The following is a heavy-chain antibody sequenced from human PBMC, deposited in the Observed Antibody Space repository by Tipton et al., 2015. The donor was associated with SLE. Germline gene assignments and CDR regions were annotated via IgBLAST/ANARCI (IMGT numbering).Heavy chain of an antibody. J-gene: IGHJ3*02. CDR3: ARDTYYYDSSGYDDAFDI. V-gene: IGHV4-38-2*02. D-gene: IGHD3-22*01. CDR1: GYSISSGYY. Sequence: TLSLTCAVSGYSISSGYYWGWIRQPPGKGLEWIGSIYYSGSTYYNPSLKSRVTISVDTSKNQFSLKLSSVTAADTAVYYCARDTYYYDSSGYDDAFDIWGQGTMVTVSS. CDR2: IYYSGST.